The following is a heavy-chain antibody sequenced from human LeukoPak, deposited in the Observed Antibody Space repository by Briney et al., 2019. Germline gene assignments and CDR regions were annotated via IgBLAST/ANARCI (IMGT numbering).Heavy chain of an antibody. CDR2: INPSGGST. CDR3: ARGHHIVPAAYDYYYMDV. CDR1: GYTFTSYY. J-gene: IGHJ6*03. V-gene: IGHV1-46*01. Sequence: ASVKVSCKASGYTFTSYYMHWVRQAPGQGLEWMGIINPSGGSTSYAQKFQGRVTMTRDMSTSTVYMELSSLRSEDTAVYYCARGHHIVPAAYDYYYMDVWGKGTTVTVSS. D-gene: IGHD2-2*01.